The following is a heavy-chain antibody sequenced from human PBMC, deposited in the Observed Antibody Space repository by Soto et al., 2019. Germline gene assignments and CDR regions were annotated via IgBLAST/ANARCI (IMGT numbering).Heavy chain of an antibody. D-gene: IGHD3-3*01. J-gene: IGHJ6*03. Sequence: GGSLRLSCAASGFTFSSYWMSWVRQAPGKGLEWVANIKQDGSEKYYVDSVKGRFTISRDNAKNSLYLQMNSLRAEDTAVYYCAREESDFWTTPGAYYYYYYMDVWGKGTTVTVSS. CDR1: GFTFSSYW. CDR3: AREESDFWTTPGAYYYYYYMDV. V-gene: IGHV3-7*01. CDR2: IKQDGSEK.